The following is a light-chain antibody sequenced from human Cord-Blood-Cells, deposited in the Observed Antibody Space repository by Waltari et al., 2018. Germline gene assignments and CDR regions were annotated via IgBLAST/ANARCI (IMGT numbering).Light chain of an antibody. V-gene: IGKV3-20*01. CDR2: GAS. Sequence: IVLTQSPGTLSLSPGERATLSCRASQSVSSSYLAWYQQKPGQAPRLLIYGASSRATGIPDRFRGSGSGTDFTLTISRLEPEDFAVYYCQQYGSSPTFGQGTKGEIK. J-gene: IGKJ1*01. CDR1: QSVSSSY. CDR3: QQYGSSPT.